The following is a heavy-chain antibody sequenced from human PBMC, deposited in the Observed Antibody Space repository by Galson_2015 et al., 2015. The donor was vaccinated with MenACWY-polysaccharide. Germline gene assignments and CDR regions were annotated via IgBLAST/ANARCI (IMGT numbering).Heavy chain of an antibody. CDR2: ISYTGNT. CDR3: ATCPRYAHDSSGYYPSFDY. D-gene: IGHD3-22*01. V-gene: IGHV4-59*01. J-gene: IGHJ4*02. Sequence: SETLSLTCTVSGGSISSSYWSWIRQPPGKGLEWIGYISYTGNTNYNPSLKSRVAISVDTSKKQFSLKLSSVTAADTAVYYCATCPRYAHDSSGYYPSFDYWGQGTLVTVSS. CDR1: GGSISSSY.